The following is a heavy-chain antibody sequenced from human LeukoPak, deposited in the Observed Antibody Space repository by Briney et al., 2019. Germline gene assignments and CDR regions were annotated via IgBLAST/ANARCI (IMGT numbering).Heavy chain of an antibody. Sequence: ASVKVSCKASGFTFTRSAMQWVRQARGQRLEWIGWIVVGSGNTRYAQKFQERVTITRDMSTGTAYMELSSLRSEDTAVYYCAASGFGFGELPSYFYYYMDVWGKGTTVTISS. CDR2: IVVGSGNT. CDR3: AASGFGFGELPSYFYYYMDV. D-gene: IGHD3-10*01. J-gene: IGHJ6*03. CDR1: GFTFTRSA. V-gene: IGHV1-58*02.